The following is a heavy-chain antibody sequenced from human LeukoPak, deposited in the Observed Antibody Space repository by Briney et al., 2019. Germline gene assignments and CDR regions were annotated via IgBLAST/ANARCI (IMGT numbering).Heavy chain of an antibody. Sequence: PGGSLRLSCAASGFTVSSNYMSWVRRAPGKGLEWVSVIYSGGSTYYADSVKGRFTISRDNSKNTLYLQMNSLRAEDTAVYYCARTSYGSGIADAFDIWGQGTMVTVSS. J-gene: IGHJ3*02. V-gene: IGHV3-53*01. CDR3: ARTSYGSGIADAFDI. CDR1: GFTVSSNY. D-gene: IGHD3-10*01. CDR2: IYSGGST.